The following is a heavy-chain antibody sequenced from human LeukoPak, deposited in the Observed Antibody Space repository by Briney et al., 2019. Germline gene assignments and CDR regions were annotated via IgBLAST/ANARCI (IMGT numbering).Heavy chain of an antibody. V-gene: IGHV1-2*02. CDR1: GYTFTGYY. CDR3: ASHVGTTTRYYYYMDV. D-gene: IGHD4-17*01. CDR2: INPNSGGT. Sequence: ASVKVSCKASGYTFTGYYMHWVRQAPGQGLEWMGWINPNSGGTNYAQKFQGRATMTRDTSISTAYMELSRLRSDDTAVYHCASHVGTTTRYYYYMDVWGKGTTVTVSS. J-gene: IGHJ6*03.